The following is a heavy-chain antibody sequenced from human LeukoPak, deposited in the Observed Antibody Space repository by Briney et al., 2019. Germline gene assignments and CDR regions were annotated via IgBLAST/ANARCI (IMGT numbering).Heavy chain of an antibody. CDR1: GGSMNNYY. J-gene: IGHJ4*02. CDR3: ARIRRDNCNAVDY. D-gene: IGHD1-20*01. Sequence: PSETLSLTCTVSGGSMNNYYWSWIRQTPGKGLEWIGYIYYSGSTNYNPSLQGRVIISVDTSKNQFSLKLSSVTAADTAVYYCARIRRDNCNAVDYWGQGTLATVSS. CDR2: IYYSGST. V-gene: IGHV4-59*01.